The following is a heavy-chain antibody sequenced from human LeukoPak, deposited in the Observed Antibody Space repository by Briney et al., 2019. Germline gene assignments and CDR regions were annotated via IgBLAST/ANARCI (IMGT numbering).Heavy chain of an antibody. Sequence: GGSLRLSCAASGFTFSSNGMHWVRQAPGKGLEWVGIIWYDGSKTYYADSVKGRFTISRDNSKNTLYLQMNSLRVEDTAVYYCARGGGITTTVTTMRPLDYWGQGTLVTVSS. CDR1: GFTFSSNG. CDR2: IWYDGSKT. D-gene: IGHD4-11*01. CDR3: ARGGGITTTVTTMRPLDY. V-gene: IGHV3-33*01. J-gene: IGHJ4*02.